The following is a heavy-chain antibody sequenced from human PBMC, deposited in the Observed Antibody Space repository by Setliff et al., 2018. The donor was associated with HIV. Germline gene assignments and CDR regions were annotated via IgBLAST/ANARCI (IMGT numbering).Heavy chain of an antibody. CDR3: GRVGGAAEPYYYFMDV. Sequence: LSLTCTVSGGSISSYYWSWIRQPPGKGLEWVGFIRGTHNGATTDYAASVKGRFTVSRDSSKSSVYLQMDSLKTEDTAAYYCGRVGGAAEPYYYFMDVWGKGTTVTVSS. V-gene: IGHV3-49*01. CDR2: IRGTHNGATT. CDR1: GGSISSYY. D-gene: IGHD3-16*01. J-gene: IGHJ6*03.